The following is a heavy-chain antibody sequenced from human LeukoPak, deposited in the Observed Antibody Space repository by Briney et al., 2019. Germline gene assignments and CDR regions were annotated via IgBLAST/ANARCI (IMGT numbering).Heavy chain of an antibody. Sequence: GGSLRLSCAASGFTVSSNYMSWVRQAPGKGLEWVSVIYSGGSTYYADSVKGRFTISRDNSKNTLYLQMNSLRAEDTAVYYCARVELGDHYYDSSGYYGALDYWGQGTLVAVSS. CDR1: GFTVSSNY. CDR2: IYSGGST. CDR3: ARVELGDHYYDSSGYYGALDY. V-gene: IGHV3-66*01. D-gene: IGHD3-22*01. J-gene: IGHJ4*02.